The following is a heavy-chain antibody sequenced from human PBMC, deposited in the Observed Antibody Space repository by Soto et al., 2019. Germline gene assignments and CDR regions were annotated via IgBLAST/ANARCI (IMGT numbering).Heavy chain of an antibody. V-gene: IGHV1-69*08. CDR2: IIPVLTTT. D-gene: IGHD2-21*02. Sequence: QVQLVQSGAEVKMPGSSVKVSCRASGDTFSSYTVNWLRQAPGRGLEWMGRIIPVLTTTDYAQKFRGRVTITADNSSIAVYMELTSLCSGDTAVYYCARRRYCGYDCYHKHYYGMDVWGQGTTVTVAS. CDR3: ARRRYCGYDCYHKHYYGMDV. CDR1: GDTFSSYT. J-gene: IGHJ6*02.